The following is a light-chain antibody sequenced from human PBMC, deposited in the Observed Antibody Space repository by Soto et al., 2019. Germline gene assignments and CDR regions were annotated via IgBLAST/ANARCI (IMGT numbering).Light chain of an antibody. CDR1: SSDVGAYNY. J-gene: IGLJ2*01. CDR2: DVN. Sequence: QSVLTQPASVSEFPGQSVTISCIGTSSDVGAYNYVSWYQQHPGKAPKLIIFDVNHRPSGISNRFSGSKSGNTASLSVSGLQDDDEADYYCSSFTVMNTQVFGGGTKVTVL. V-gene: IGLV2-14*03. CDR3: SSFTVMNTQV.